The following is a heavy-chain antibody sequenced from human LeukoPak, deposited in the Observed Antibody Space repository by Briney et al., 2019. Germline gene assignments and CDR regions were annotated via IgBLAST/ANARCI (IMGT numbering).Heavy chain of an antibody. CDR3: ARVSVPATAIPNYFDY. J-gene: IGHJ4*02. Sequence: SSETLSLTCAVYGGSFSGYYWSWIRQPPGKGLEWIGEINHSGSTNYNPSLKSRVTISVDTSKNQFSLKLSSVTAADTAVYYCARVSVPATAIPNYFDYWGQGTLVTVSS. D-gene: IGHD2-2*02. V-gene: IGHV4-34*01. CDR2: INHSGST. CDR1: GGSFSGYY.